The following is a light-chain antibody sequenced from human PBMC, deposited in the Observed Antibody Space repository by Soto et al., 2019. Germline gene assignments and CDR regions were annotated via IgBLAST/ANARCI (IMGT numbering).Light chain of an antibody. CDR1: QSVSSY. Sequence: EIVLTQSPATLSLSPGERATLSCRASQSVSSYLAWYQQKPGQAPRLLIYDASNRATGIPARFSGSGSGTDFTLTISSLQPEDLGVYYCQQRFNWLTFGGGTKVEIK. J-gene: IGKJ4*01. CDR3: QQRFNWLT. CDR2: DAS. V-gene: IGKV3-11*01.